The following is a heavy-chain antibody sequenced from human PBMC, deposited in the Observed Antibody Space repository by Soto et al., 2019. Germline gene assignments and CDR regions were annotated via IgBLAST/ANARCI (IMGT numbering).Heavy chain of an antibody. D-gene: IGHD3-3*01. CDR3: AKIYDFWSRHHDSFDV. Sequence: SLRLSCAASGFTFSSYAMSWVRQAPGKGLEWVSAISGSGGSTYYVDSVKGRFTISRDNPKNTLYLQMNSLRVEDTAVYYCAKIYDFWSRHHDSFDVWGQGTSVTVSS. CDR2: ISGSGGST. CDR1: GFTFSSYA. J-gene: IGHJ3*01. V-gene: IGHV3-23*01.